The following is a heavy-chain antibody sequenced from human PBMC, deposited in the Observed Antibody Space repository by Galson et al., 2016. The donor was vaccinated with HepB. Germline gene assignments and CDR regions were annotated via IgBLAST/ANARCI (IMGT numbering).Heavy chain of an antibody. CDR3: ARAESDYGSNP. CDR1: GDSISSGDYY. V-gene: IGHV4-30-4*01. J-gene: IGHJ5*02. D-gene: IGHD3-10*01. Sequence: LSLTCTVSGDSISSGDYYWSWIRQPPGKGLEGIGYISYSGSTYYHPPLKSRFTISVDTSKNQFSLNLSSVTAADTAMYYCARAESDYGSNPWGQGTLVTVSS. CDR2: ISYSGST.